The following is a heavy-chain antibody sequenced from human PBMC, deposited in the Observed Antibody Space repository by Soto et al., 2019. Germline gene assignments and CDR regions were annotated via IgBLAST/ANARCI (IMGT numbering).Heavy chain of an antibody. CDR3: AKDRPSGSRPYYYGMDV. J-gene: IGHJ6*02. Sequence: GGSLRHSCAASGFTFSSYGMHWVRQAPGKGLEWVAVISYDGSNKYYADPVKGRFTISRDNSKNTLYLQMNSLRAEDTAVYYCAKDRPSGSRPYYYGMDVWGQGTTGTVSS. V-gene: IGHV3-30*18. CDR1: GFTFSSYG. CDR2: ISYDGSNK. D-gene: IGHD1-26*01.